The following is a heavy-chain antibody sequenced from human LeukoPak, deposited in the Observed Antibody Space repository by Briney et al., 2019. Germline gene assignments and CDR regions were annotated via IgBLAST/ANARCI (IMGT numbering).Heavy chain of an antibody. J-gene: IGHJ4*02. D-gene: IGHD6-19*01. Sequence: SETQSLKSTLPVGSISSGSYYWSSFRQPPVKALQRIEHIYTSGSTSYNPSFQSRVTISVDTSSHQFSLKETSVTAADTAVYYCARVGGSVGWYGTIDSWGQGTLVTVSS. CDR2: IYTSGST. CDR3: ARVGGSVGWYGTIDS. V-gene: IGHV4-61*09. CDR1: VGSISSGSYY.